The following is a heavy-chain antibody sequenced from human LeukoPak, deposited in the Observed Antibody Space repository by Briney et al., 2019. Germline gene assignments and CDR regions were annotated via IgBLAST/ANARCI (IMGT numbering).Heavy chain of an antibody. D-gene: IGHD5-18*01. J-gene: IGHJ4*02. V-gene: IGHV4-59*08. CDR1: GGSINNYY. CDR3: ARHQKLHTAMVLDY. Sequence: SETLSLTCTVSGGSINNYYWSWIRQPPGKGLEWIGYIYYSGSTNYNPSLKSRVTISVDTSKNQFSLKLSSVTAADTAVYYCARHQKLHTAMVLDYWGQGTLVTVSS. CDR2: IYYSGST.